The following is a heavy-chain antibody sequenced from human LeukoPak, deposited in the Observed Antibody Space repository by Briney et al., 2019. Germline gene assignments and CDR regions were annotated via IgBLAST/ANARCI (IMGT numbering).Heavy chain of an antibody. D-gene: IGHD3-3*01. CDR3: AKPITIFADAFDI. CDR1: GFTFSSYA. J-gene: IGHJ3*02. V-gene: IGHV3-23*01. Sequence: GGSLRLSCAASGFTFSSYAISWVRQAPGKGLEWVSAISGSGGSTYYADSVKGRFTISGDNSKNTLYLQMNSLRAEDTAVYYCAKPITIFADAFDIWGQGTMVTVSS. CDR2: ISGSGGST.